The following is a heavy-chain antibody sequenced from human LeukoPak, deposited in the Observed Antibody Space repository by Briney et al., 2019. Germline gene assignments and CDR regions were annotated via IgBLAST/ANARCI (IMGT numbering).Heavy chain of an antibody. V-gene: IGHV3-64*01. CDR1: GFTFSSYA. Sequence: GGSLRLSCAASGFTFSSYAMHWVRQAPGKGLEYVSAISSNGGSTYYANSVKGRFIISRDNSKNTLYLQMGSLRPEDTAVYYCARARRSSDAFDIWGQGTMVTVSS. CDR3: ARARRSSDAFDI. D-gene: IGHD6-6*01. CDR2: ISSNGGST. J-gene: IGHJ3*02.